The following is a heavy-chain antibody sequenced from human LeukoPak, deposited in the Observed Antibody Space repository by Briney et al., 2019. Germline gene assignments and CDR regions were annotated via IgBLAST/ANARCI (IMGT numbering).Heavy chain of an antibody. V-gene: IGHV4-59*10. J-gene: IGHJ5*02. CDR1: GGSFSGYY. CDR2: IYTSGST. CDR3: ARAEIYGSFDP. D-gene: IGHD3-3*01. Sequence: KPSETLSLTCAVYGGSFSGYYWSWIRQPAGKGLEWIGRIYTSGSTNYNPSLKSRVTMSVDTSKNQFSLKLSSVTAADTAVYYCARAEIYGSFDPWGQGTLVTVSS.